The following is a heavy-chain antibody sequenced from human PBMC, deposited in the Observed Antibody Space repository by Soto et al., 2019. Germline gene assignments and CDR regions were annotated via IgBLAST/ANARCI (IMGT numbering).Heavy chain of an antibody. CDR2: INHSGST. CDR3: ARGGCNSGTCWHYLDY. D-gene: IGHD2-15*01. V-gene: IGHV4-34*01. Sequence: PSETLSLTCAVYGGSFSGYYWTWIRQPPGKGLEWSGEINHSGSTNYNPSLKSRVTISVDTSKNQFSLKVASVTAADTAVYYCARGGCNSGTCWHYLDYWGQGILVTVSS. J-gene: IGHJ4*02. CDR1: GGSFSGYY.